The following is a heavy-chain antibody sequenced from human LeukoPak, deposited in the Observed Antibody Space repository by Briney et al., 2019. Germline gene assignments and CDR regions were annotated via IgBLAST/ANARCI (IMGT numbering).Heavy chain of an antibody. CDR1: GFTFSSYW. J-gene: IGHJ4*02. V-gene: IGHV3-74*01. CDR2: INSDGSST. CDR3: ARDPALVVAAVPVDY. Sequence: GGSLRLSCAASGFTFSSYWMHWVRQAPGKGLVWVSRINSDGSSTSYADSVKGRFTISRDNAKNTLYLQMSSLRAEDTAVYYCARDPALVVAAVPVDYWGQGTLVTVSS. D-gene: IGHD2-15*01.